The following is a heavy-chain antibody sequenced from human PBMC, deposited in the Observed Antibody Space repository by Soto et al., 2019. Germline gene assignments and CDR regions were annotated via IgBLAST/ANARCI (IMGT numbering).Heavy chain of an antibody. CDR2: ISAYNGNT. CDR1: VYTFTSYG. Sequence: ASVKVSCKASVYTFTSYGISCVRQAPGQGLEWMGWISAYNGNTNYAQKLQGRVTMTTDTSTSTAYMELRSLRSDDTAVYYCARDPVTREWFDPWGQGTLVTVSS. V-gene: IGHV1-18*04. J-gene: IGHJ5*02. D-gene: IGHD4-17*01. CDR3: ARDPVTREWFDP.